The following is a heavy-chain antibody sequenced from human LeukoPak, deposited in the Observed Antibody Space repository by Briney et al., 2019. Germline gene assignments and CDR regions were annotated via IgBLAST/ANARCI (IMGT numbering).Heavy chain of an antibody. CDR1: GFTFSSYG. V-gene: IGHV3-30*02. CDR2: IRYDGSNQ. CDR3: AKDHFGSSWPYYIDY. J-gene: IGHJ4*02. D-gene: IGHD6-13*01. Sequence: GRSLRLSCAASGFTFSSYGMHWVRQAPGKGLEWVAFIRYDGSNQYSADSVKGRFTISRDNSKNTLYLQMNSLRAEDTAVYYCAKDHFGSSWPYYIDYWGQGTLVTVSS.